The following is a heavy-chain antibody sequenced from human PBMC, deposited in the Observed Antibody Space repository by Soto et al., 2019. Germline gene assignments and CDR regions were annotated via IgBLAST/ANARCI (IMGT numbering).Heavy chain of an antibody. CDR3: AREYCSGGSCFAPSPDYYYGMDV. D-gene: IGHD2-15*01. CDR1: GFTFSSYG. Sequence: GGSLRLSCAASGFTFSSYGMHWVRQAPGKGLEWVAVIWYDGSNKYYADSVKGRFTISRDNSKNTLYLQMNSLRAEDTAVYYCAREYCSGGSCFAPSPDYYYGMDVWGQGTTVTVSS. CDR2: IWYDGSNK. V-gene: IGHV3-33*01. J-gene: IGHJ6*02.